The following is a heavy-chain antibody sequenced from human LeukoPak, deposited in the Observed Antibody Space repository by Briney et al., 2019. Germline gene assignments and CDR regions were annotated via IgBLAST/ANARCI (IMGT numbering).Heavy chain of an antibody. CDR1: GFTFSNYW. V-gene: IGHV3-74*03. CDR3: ARPVSGWYWSDN. Sequence: GGSLRLSCVASGFTFSNYWMNWVRQAPGKGLVWVSSINTDGSSTKYADSVKGRFTISRDNAKNTLYLQMNSLRAEDTAVYYCARPVSGWYWSDNWGQGSLVTVSS. J-gene: IGHJ4*02. D-gene: IGHD6-19*01. CDR2: INTDGSST.